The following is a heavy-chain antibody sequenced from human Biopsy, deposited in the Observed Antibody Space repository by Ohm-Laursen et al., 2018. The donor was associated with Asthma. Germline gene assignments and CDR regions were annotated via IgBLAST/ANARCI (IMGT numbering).Heavy chain of an antibody. CDR2: IYYIGST. J-gene: IGHJ4*02. V-gene: IGHV4-30-4*01. CDR1: GGSISSGDYY. D-gene: IGHD3-16*01. CDR3: ARRGGVRRYFDY. Sequence: TLSLTCTVSGGSISSGDYYWSWVRQPPGKGLEWVGYIYYIGSTYYNPSLKSRVAISLDTSKNQFSLKLSSVTAAATAVYFCARRGGVRRYFDYWGQGTLVTVSS.